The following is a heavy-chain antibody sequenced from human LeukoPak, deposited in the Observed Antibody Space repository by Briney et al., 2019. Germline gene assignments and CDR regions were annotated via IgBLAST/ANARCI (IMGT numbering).Heavy chain of an antibody. CDR2: ISYDGSNK. V-gene: IGHV3-30*04. Sequence: HAGGSLRLSCAASGFTFSSYAMHWVRQAPGKGLEWVAVISYDGSNKYYADSVKGRFTISRDNSKNTLYLQMNSLRAEDTAVYYCARDAGRYSGYVDYWGQGTLVTVSS. J-gene: IGHJ4*02. CDR1: GFTFSSYA. CDR3: ARDAGRYSGYVDY. D-gene: IGHD5-12*01.